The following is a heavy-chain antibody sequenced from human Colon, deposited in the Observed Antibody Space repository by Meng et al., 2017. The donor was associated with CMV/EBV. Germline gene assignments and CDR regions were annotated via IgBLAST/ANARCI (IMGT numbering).Heavy chain of an antibody. D-gene: IGHD2-2*01. CDR1: GFSLTTYEVG. V-gene: IGHV2-5*02. Sequence: QLPLKESGPPLVKPTQTLTLTFTFSGFSLTTYEVGVGWFRQPPGKAPEWLALIYWDDDKRYRSSLGNRLTLTHDASKNQVVLTMTDMDPVDTATYYCAHKSLPAAFFDYWSQGTLVTVSS. CDR2: IYWDDDK. CDR3: AHKSLPAAFFDY. J-gene: IGHJ4*02.